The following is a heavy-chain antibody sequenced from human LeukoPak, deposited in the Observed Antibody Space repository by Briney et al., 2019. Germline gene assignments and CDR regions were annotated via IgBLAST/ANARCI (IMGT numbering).Heavy chain of an antibody. D-gene: IGHD3/OR15-3a*01. CDR3: ASRRGPNAFDI. CDR1: GDSVSSGGYY. J-gene: IGHJ3*02. Sequence: PSQTLSLTCTVSGDSVSSGGYYWTWIRQHPEKGLEWIGFIFYSGSTYYTPSLKSRLTISVDTSKNQFSLKLTSVTAADTAVYYCASRRGPNAFDIWGQGKMVTVSS. CDR2: IFYSGST. V-gene: IGHV4-31*03.